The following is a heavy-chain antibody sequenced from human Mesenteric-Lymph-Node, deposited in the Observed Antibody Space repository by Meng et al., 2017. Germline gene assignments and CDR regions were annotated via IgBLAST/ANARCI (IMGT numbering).Heavy chain of an antibody. CDR1: GGSFSGYY. D-gene: IGHD6-19*01. Sequence: SQTLSLTCAVYGGSFSGYYWSWIRQPPGKGLEWIGEINHSGSTNYNPSLNNRVTISVDTSKNQFSLKLSSVTAADTAVYYCARRRAVAGIRFDTWGQGTLVTVSS. CDR3: ARRRAVAGIRFDT. V-gene: IGHV4-34*01. CDR2: INHSGST. J-gene: IGHJ5*02.